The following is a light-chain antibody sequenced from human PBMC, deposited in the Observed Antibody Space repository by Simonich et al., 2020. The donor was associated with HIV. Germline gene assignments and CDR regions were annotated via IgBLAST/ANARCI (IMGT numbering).Light chain of an antibody. V-gene: IGLV2-14*01. CDR3: SSYTGSNTVV. J-gene: IGLJ2*01. CDR2: DFS. Sequence: QSALTQPASLSGSPGQSITISCTGTSSDVDGYNYVNWYQQHQGKAPKLMIYDFSKRPSGVSNRFSASKSGNTASRTISGRQARDEADYYCSSYTGSNTVVFGGGTKLTVL. CDR1: SSDVDGYNY.